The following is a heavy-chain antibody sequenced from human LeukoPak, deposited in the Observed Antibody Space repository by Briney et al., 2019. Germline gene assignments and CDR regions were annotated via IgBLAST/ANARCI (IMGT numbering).Heavy chain of an antibody. Sequence: GESLKISCKGSGYSFTSYWIGWVRPMPGKGLEWMGIIYPGDSDTRYSPSFQGQVTISADKSISTAYLQWSSLKASDTAMYYCARLGDYDILTGCHFDYWGQGTLVTVSS. CDR2: IYPGDSDT. D-gene: IGHD3-9*01. CDR3: ARLGDYDILTGCHFDY. CDR1: GYSFTSYW. J-gene: IGHJ4*02. V-gene: IGHV5-51*01.